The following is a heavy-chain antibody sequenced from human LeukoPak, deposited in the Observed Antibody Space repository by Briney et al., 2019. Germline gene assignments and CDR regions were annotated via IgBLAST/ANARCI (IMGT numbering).Heavy chain of an antibody. D-gene: IGHD1-7*01. V-gene: IGHV1-18*01. CDR2: ISAYNGNT. CDR1: GYTFTSYG. J-gene: IGHJ4*02. CDR3: ARDEPITGTTSHADY. Sequence: ASVKVSGKASGYTFTSYGISGVRQAPGQGLEWMGWISAYNGNTNYAQQLQGRVTMTTDTSTSTAYMELRSLRSDDTAVYYCARDEPITGTTSHADYWGQGTLVTVSS.